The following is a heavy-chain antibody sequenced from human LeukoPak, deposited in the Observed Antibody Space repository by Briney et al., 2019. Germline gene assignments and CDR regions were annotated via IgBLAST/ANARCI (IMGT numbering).Heavy chain of an antibody. Sequence: PSQTLSLTCTVSGGSISSGDYYWSWIRQPPGKGLEWIGYIYYSGSTYYNPSLKSRVTISVDTSKNQFSLKLSSVTAADTAVYYCARHRGNYQLLPFDYWGQGTLVTVSS. V-gene: IGHV4-30-4*08. CDR3: ARHRGNYQLLPFDY. CDR1: GGSISSGDYY. D-gene: IGHD2-2*01. CDR2: IYYSGST. J-gene: IGHJ4*02.